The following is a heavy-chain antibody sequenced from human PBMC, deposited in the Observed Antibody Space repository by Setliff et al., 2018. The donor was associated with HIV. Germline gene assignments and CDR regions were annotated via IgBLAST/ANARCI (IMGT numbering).Heavy chain of an antibody. D-gene: IGHD3-10*01. CDR1: TYSISSGFY. V-gene: IGHV4-38-2*01. J-gene: IGHJ4*02. CDR3: ARLLPGDYYGSGSYFDY. Sequence: NPSETPSLTCVVSTYSISSGFYWAWIRQPPGKGLEWIGSIYHSGSTYYNPSLKSRVTISINTSKNQFSLRLTSVTAADTAVYYCARLLPGDYYGSGSYFDYWGQGTLVTVS. CDR2: IYHSGST.